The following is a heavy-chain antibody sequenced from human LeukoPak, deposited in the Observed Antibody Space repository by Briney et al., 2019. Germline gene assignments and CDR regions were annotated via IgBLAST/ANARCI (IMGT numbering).Heavy chain of an antibody. Sequence: SETLSLTCTVSGGSISSGSYYWSWIRQPAGKGLEWIGRIYTSGSTNYNPSLKSRVTISVDTSKNQFSLKLSSVTAADTAVYYCARGRREGDNGADWWFDPWGQGTLVTVSS. D-gene: IGHD2-8*01. J-gene: IGHJ5*02. CDR2: IYTSGST. CDR1: GGSISSGSYY. CDR3: ARGRREGDNGADWWFDP. V-gene: IGHV4-61*02.